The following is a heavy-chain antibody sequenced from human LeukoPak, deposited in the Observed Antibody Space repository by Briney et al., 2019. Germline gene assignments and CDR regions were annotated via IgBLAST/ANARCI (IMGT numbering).Heavy chain of an antibody. J-gene: IGHJ4*02. CDR1: GFTGSHNY. V-gene: IGHV3-53*01. D-gene: IGHD3-22*01. CDR3: AKSNYYDSSGYYSGFDY. CDR2: THSSGGT. Sequence: GGSLRLSCAASGFTGSHNYMSWVRQAPGKGLEWVSATHSSGGTYYADSVKGRFTISRDNSKNTLNLQMNSLRAEDTAVYYCAKSNYYDSSGYYSGFDYWGQGTLVTVSS.